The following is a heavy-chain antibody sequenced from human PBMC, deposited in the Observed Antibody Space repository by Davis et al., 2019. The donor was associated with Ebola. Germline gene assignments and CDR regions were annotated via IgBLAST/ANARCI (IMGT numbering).Heavy chain of an antibody. D-gene: IGHD5/OR15-5a*01. Sequence: MPSETLSLTCTVSGGSISSGDYYWSWIRQPPGKGLEWIGYIYYSGSTYYNPSLKSRVTISVDTSKNQFSLKLSSVTAADTAVYYCARRTRSAMSTIFHDAFDIWGRGTMVTVSS. CDR1: GGSISSGDYY. CDR3: ARRTRSAMSTIFHDAFDI. V-gene: IGHV4-30-4*01. J-gene: IGHJ3*02. CDR2: IYYSGST.